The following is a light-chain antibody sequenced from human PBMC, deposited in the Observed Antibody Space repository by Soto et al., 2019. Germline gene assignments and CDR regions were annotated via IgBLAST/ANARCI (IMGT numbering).Light chain of an antibody. Sequence: DIQMTQSPSSLSASVGDRVTITCQASQDIANYLNWYQQKPGEAPKLLIYDASNLQAGVPSRFSGSGSGTDFTFTITNLQPEDVATKYCPQYEELVPPTFGPGTKGDIK. J-gene: IGKJ3*01. V-gene: IGKV1-33*01. CDR1: QDIANY. CDR3: PQYEELVPPT. CDR2: DAS.